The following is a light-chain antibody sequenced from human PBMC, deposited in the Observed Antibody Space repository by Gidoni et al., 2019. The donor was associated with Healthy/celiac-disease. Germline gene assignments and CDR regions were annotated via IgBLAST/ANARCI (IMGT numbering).Light chain of an antibody. J-gene: IGLJ2*01. V-gene: IGLV3-19*01. CDR3: NSRDSSGNHHVV. Sequence: SSELTQDPAVSVALGQTVRNTFKGDSLRSYYASWYQQKPGQAPVLVIYGKNNRPSGIPDRFSGSSSGNTASLTITGAQAEDEADYYCNSRDSSGNHHVVFGGGTKLTVL. CDR1: SLRSYY. CDR2: GKN.